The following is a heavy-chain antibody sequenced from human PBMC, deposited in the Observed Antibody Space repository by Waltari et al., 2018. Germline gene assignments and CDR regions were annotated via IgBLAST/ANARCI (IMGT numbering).Heavy chain of an antibody. Sequence: QVQLQESGPGLLTPSETLSLTCTVSSCSISSHYWSWIRQSPGMGLEWIGHIQYSGNTNYNPSLKSRLTISVDTSKTQFSLQLTSLTAADTAVYYCARFSRGRYFDFWAQGTLVTVSS. J-gene: IGHJ4*02. V-gene: IGHV4-59*11. CDR1: SCSISSHY. CDR2: IQYSGNT. D-gene: IGHD3-10*01. CDR3: ARFSRGRYFDF.